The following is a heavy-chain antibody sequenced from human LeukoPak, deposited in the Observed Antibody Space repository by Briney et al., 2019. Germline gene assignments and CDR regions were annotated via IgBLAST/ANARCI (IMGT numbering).Heavy chain of an antibody. CDR3: ARDRGCSGGSCYAKYYFDY. V-gene: IGHV1-69*05. Sequence: ASVKVSCKASGGTFSSYAISWVRQAPGQGLEWMGGIIPIFGTANYAQKFQGRVTITTDESTSTAYMGLSSLRSEDTAVYYCARDRGCSGGSCYAKYYFDYWGQGTLVTVSS. CDR1: GGTFSSYA. D-gene: IGHD2-15*01. CDR2: IIPIFGTA. J-gene: IGHJ4*02.